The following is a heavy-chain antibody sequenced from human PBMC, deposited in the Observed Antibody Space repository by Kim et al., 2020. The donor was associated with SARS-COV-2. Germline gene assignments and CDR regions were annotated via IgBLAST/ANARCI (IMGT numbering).Heavy chain of an antibody. CDR2: IYYSGST. Sequence: SETLSLTCTVSGGSVSSGSYYWSWIRQPPGKGLEWIGYIYYSGSTNYNPSLKSRVTISVDTSKNQFSLKLSSVTAADTAVYYCARAKNSSGWDSYYYYGMDVWGQGTTVTVSS. CDR1: GGSVSSGSYY. D-gene: IGHD6-19*01. J-gene: IGHJ6*02. CDR3: ARAKNSSGWDSYYYYGMDV. V-gene: IGHV4-61*01.